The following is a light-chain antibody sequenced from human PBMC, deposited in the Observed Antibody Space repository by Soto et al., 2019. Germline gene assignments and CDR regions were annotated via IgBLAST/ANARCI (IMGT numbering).Light chain of an antibody. CDR2: GAS. CDR3: QQYDNLWP. J-gene: IGKJ1*01. CDR1: QSLTGDY. V-gene: IGKV3-20*01. Sequence: IVLTKSPGTLSLSPGEGATLSCRATQSLTGDYLAWYQQKSGQAPRLILFGASSRATGIPDRFSGSASGSDVTVTITSLHSEEFALYYRQQYDNLWPCGQGTNVDIK.